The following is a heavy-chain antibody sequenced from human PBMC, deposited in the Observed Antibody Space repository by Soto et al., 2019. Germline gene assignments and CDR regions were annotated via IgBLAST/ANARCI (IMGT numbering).Heavy chain of an antibody. D-gene: IGHD1-1*01. Sequence: EVQLVESGGGLVKPGGSLRLSCAVSGFIFSDFTMNWVRQAPGKGLEWVASIGSSGGNSFYADSVKGRFIISRDNAKTSLDLKINSLGAEDTAVYYCAREKRHNSLGGRFGMDVGGQGTTVTVS. V-gene: IGHV3-21*01. CDR1: GFIFSDFT. J-gene: IGHJ6*02. CDR2: IGSSGGNS. CDR3: AREKRHNSLGGRFGMDV.